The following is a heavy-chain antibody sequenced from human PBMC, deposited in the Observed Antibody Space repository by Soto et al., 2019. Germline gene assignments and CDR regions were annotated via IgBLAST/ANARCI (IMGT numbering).Heavy chain of an antibody. CDR3: ARRRDDFWSDYCILDL. Sequence: QVQLEQSGGEVKKAGASVKVCCKASGYIFTSYGISWVRQAPGQGLEWMGWIRTGNDKRNYARRFPRRDTITSNTSTSTTYLNLRSLRSDDTAVYYSARRRDDFWSDYCILDLWGQGTLVTVTS. CDR2: IRTGNDKR. D-gene: IGHD3-3*01. CDR1: GYIFTSYG. V-gene: IGHV1-18*01. J-gene: IGHJ4*02.